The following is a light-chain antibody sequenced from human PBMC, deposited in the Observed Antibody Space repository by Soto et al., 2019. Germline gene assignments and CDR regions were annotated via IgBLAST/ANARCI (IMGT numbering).Light chain of an antibody. CDR1: SSNIGSNT. V-gene: IGLV1-44*01. Sequence: QSVLTQPPSASGTPGQRVTISCSGSSSNIGSNTVNWYQQLPGTAPKRLIYSNNQRPSGVPDRFSGSKSGTSASLAISGIQSEDEADYYCAAWDDSLNVLFGGGTKLTVL. CDR2: SNN. J-gene: IGLJ3*02. CDR3: AAWDDSLNVL.